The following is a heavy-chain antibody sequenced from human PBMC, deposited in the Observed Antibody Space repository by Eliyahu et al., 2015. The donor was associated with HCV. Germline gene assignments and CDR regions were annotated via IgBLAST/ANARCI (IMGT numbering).Heavy chain of an antibody. V-gene: IGHV3-23*01. Sequence: EVQLLESGGGLVQPGGSLRLSCAASGFXFTRYAMSWVRQAPGKGLEWVSSISGSGGSTYYADSVKGRFTISRDNSKNTLFLQMNGLRADDTAFYYCAKDQSGRWLVDYWGQGALVTVSS. CDR2: ISGSGGST. CDR3: AKDQSGRWLVDY. D-gene: IGHD6-19*01. CDR1: GFXFTRYA. J-gene: IGHJ4*02.